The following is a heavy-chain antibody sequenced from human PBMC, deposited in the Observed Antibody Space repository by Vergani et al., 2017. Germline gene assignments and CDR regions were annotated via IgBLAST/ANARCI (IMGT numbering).Heavy chain of an antibody. J-gene: IGHJ4*02. CDR3: ARNGYDSSGYYTNFDY. CDR1: GYSISSGYY. Sequence: QVQLQESGPGLVKPSETLSLTCAVSGYSISSGYYWGWIRQPPGKGLEWIGSIYHSGSTYYNPSLKSRVTISVDTSKNQFSLKLSSVTAADTAVYYCARNGYDSSGYYTNFDYWGQGTLVTVSS. D-gene: IGHD3-22*01. CDR2: IYHSGST. V-gene: IGHV4-38-2*01.